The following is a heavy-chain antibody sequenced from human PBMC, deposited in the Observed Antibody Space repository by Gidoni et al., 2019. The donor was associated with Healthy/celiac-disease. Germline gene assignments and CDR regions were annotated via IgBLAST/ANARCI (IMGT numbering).Heavy chain of an antibody. J-gene: IGHJ3*02. CDR3: ARADSSGWSHAFDI. Sequence: QVQLVESGGGVVQPGRSLRLSCAASGFTFSSYAMHWVRQAPGKGLEWVAVISYDGSNKYYADSVKGRFTISRDNSKNTLYLQMNSLRAEDTAVYYCARADSSGWSHAFDIWGQGTMVTVSS. CDR1: GFTFSSYA. D-gene: IGHD6-19*01. CDR2: ISYDGSNK. V-gene: IGHV3-30-3*01.